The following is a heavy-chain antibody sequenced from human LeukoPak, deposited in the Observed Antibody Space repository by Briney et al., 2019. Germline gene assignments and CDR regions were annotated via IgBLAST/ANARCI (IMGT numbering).Heavy chain of an antibody. V-gene: IGHV1-2*02. CDR2: VNPNSGGT. J-gene: IGHJ4*02. Sequence: ASVKVSCKASGYTFTGYYMHWVRQAPGQGLEWMGWVNPNSGGTNYAQKFQGRVTMTRDTSISTAYMELSRLRSDDTAVYYCAPMPGSSWGFDYRGQGTLVTVSS. CDR1: GYTFTGYY. D-gene: IGHD6-13*01. CDR3: APMPGSSWGFDY.